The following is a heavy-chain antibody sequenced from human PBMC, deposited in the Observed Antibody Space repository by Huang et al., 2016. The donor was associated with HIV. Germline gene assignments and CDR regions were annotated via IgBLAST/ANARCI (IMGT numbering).Heavy chain of an antibody. J-gene: IGHJ3*02. V-gene: IGHV1-18*01. D-gene: IGHD3-22*01. CDR1: GYTFTSYG. CDR2: ISASSGDT. Sequence: QIQLMQSGPELKQPGASVKVSCKASGYTFTSYGITWVRKAPGQGPEWMGWISASSGDTEYAPKVQGRVTLTTDTSTTIAYMELRSLRSDDTAKYYCARDPKYHRIGYYRQRRGIDIWGQGTMVSVSS. CDR3: ARDPKYHRIGYYRQRRGIDI.